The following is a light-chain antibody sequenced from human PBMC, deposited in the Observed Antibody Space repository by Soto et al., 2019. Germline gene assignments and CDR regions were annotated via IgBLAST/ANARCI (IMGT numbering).Light chain of an antibody. V-gene: IGKV3-11*01. CDR1: QSVPSNS. CDR2: GAS. J-gene: IGKJ5*01. CDR3: QQRSNWPPIT. Sequence: EIVLTQSLGTLSLSPGERATLSCRASQSVPSNSLAWYQQKPGQAPWLLISGASNRATGIPARFSGSGSGTDFTLTISSLEPEDFAVYYCQQRSNWPPITLGQGTRLEI.